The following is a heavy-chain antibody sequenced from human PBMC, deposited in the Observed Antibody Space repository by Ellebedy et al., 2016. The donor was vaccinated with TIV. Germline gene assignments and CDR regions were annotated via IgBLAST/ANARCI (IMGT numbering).Heavy chain of an antibody. CDR2: ISSSSSYI. J-gene: IGHJ6*02. CDR1: GFTFSSYS. D-gene: IGHD5-12*01. CDR3: ARDGRGVATRLYYYYGMDV. Sequence: GGSLRLSXAASGFTFSSYSMNWVRQAPGKGLEWVSSISSSSSYIYYADSVKGRFTISRDNAKNSLYLQMNSLRAEDTAVYYCARDGRGVATRLYYYYGMDVWGQGTTVTVSS. V-gene: IGHV3-21*01.